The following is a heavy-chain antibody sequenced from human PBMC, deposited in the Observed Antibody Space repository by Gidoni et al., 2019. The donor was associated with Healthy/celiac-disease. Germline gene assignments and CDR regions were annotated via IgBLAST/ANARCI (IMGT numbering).Heavy chain of an antibody. CDR1: GYTFTSYG. CDR3: ARGVMSRGWLQLCLDY. Sequence: QVQLVQSGAEVKKPGASVKVSCKASGYTFTSYGISGVRQAPGQGLEWMGWISAYDGNTNYAQKLQGRVTMTTDTSTSTAYMELRSLRSDDTAVYYCARGVMSRGWLQLCLDYWGQGTLVTVSS. D-gene: IGHD5-12*01. V-gene: IGHV1-18*01. CDR2: ISAYDGNT. J-gene: IGHJ4*02.